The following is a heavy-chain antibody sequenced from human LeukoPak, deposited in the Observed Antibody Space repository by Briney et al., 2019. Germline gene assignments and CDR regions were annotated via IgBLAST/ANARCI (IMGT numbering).Heavy chain of an antibody. CDR1: GFTFSSYA. D-gene: IGHD6-19*01. J-gene: IGHJ4*02. CDR2: ISGSGGGT. V-gene: IGHV3-23*01. CDR3: AKVVDSSGPIDY. Sequence: GGPLRLSCAASGFTFSSYAMSWVRQAPGKGLEWVSAISGSGGGTYYADSVKGRFTISRDNSKNTLYLQMNSLRAEDTAVYYCAKVVDSSGPIDYWGQGTLVTVSS.